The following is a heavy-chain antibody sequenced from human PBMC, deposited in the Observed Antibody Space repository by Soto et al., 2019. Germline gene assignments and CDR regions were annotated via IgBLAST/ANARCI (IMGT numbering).Heavy chain of an antibody. CDR2: INTDGTNS. J-gene: IGHJ5*02. CDR3: AREFCSGGNCYTYYFDP. V-gene: IGHV3-74*01. D-gene: IGHD2-15*01. CDR1: GITFNRFW. Sequence: PGGSLRLSCAASGITFNRFWMHWVRHAPGKGLVWVSHINTDGTNSNYADSVKGRFTISRDNAKNTLFLQMNSLRDEDTAVYYCAREFCSGGNCYTYYFDPWGQGTPVTVSS.